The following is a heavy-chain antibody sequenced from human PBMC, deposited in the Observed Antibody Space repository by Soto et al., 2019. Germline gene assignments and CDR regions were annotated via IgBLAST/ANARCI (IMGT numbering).Heavy chain of an antibody. CDR1: GRSFSGYY. V-gene: IGHV4-34*01. D-gene: IGHD4-17*01. J-gene: IGHJ4*02. Sequence: SETLSLTCAVYGRSFSGYYWSWIRQPPGKGLEWIGEINHSGSTNYNPSLKSRVTISVDTSKNQFSLKLSSVTAADTAVYYCARDIMPSENYGDYVKYFDYWGQGTLVTVSS. CDR3: ARDIMPSENYGDYVKYFDY. CDR2: INHSGST.